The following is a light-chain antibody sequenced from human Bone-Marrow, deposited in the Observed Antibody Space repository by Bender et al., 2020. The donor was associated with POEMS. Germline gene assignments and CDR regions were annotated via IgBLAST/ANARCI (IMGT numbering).Light chain of an antibody. Sequence: NFMLTQPHSVSESPGKTVTISCTRSSGGIGSNYVQWYQQRPGSAPTTVIYEDNQRPSGVPDRFSGSIDSSSNSASLTISGLMTEDEADYYCQSYDTSNHVVFGGGTKLTVL. CDR2: EDN. J-gene: IGLJ2*01. V-gene: IGLV6-57*04. CDR1: SGGIGSNY. CDR3: QSYDTSNHVV.